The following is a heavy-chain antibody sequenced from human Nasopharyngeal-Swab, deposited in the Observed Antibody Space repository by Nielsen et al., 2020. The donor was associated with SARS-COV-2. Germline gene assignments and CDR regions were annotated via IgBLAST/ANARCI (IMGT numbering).Heavy chain of an antibody. J-gene: IGHJ4*02. CDR3: ARAVSANYFFLDY. Sequence: GESLKISCAASDFTFTSYWMHWVRQAPGKGLVWLSRISTDGRITTYADSVRGRFTTSRDNAKNTLFLQMNSLGADDTAVYYCARAVSANYFFLDYWGQGTLVAVSS. V-gene: IGHV3-74*01. CDR1: DFTFTSYW. CDR2: ISTDGRIT. D-gene: IGHD4/OR15-4a*01.